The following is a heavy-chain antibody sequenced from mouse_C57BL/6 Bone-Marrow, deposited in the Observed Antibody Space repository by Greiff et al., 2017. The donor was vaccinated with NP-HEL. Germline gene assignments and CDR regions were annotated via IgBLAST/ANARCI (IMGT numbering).Heavy chain of an antibody. CDR1: GYTFTSYW. V-gene: IGHV1-7*01. J-gene: IGHJ1*03. CDR2: INPSRGYT. D-gene: IGHD1-1*01. CDR3: ARSLWPRYFDV. Sequence: QVQLQQSGAELAKPGASVKLSCKASGYTFTSYWMPWVNQRPGQGLEWIGYINPSRGYTKYNQTFKDKATLTADKSSSTAYMQLSSLTYEDSAVYYCARSLWPRYFDVWGTGTTVTVSS.